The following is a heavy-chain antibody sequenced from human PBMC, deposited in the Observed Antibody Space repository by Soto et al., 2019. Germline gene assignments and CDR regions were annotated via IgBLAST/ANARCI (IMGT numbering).Heavy chain of an antibody. CDR2: IYYSGST. Sequence: PSETLSLTCTVSGGSISSGGYYWSWIRQHPGKGLEWIGYIYYSGSTYYNPSLKSRVTISVDTSKNQFSLKLSSVTAADTAVYYCARDSTMVRGATGNWFDPWGQGTLVTVSS. CDR1: GGSISSGGYY. D-gene: IGHD3-10*01. CDR3: ARDSTMVRGATGNWFDP. J-gene: IGHJ5*02. V-gene: IGHV4-31*03.